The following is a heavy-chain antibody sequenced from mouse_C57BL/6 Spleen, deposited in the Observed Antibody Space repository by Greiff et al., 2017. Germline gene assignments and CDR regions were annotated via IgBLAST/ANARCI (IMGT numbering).Heavy chain of an antibody. Sequence: EVKLMESEGGLVQPGSSMKLSCTASGFTFSDYYMAWVRQVPEKGLEWVANINYDGSSTYYLDSLKSRFIISRDNAKTILYLQMSSLKSEDTATYYCARGVTYFDYWGQGTTLTVSS. CDR2: INYDGSST. D-gene: IGHD2-2*01. CDR1: GFTFSDYY. V-gene: IGHV5-16*01. CDR3: ARGVTYFDY. J-gene: IGHJ2*01.